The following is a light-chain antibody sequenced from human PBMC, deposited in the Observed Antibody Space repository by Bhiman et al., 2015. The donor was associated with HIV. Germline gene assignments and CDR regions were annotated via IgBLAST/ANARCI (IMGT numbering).Light chain of an antibody. CDR3: QSYDSSLSRSV. CDR2: ASN. J-gene: IGLJ2*01. V-gene: IGLV1-44*01. Sequence: QSGLTQPPSASGTPGQRVTISCSGTFSNIGSNTVTWYRQLPGAAPKLLMYASNQRPSGVPDRFAGSKSGTSASLAISGLQAEDEADYYCQSYDSSLSRSVFGGGTKLTVL. CDR1: FSNIGSNT.